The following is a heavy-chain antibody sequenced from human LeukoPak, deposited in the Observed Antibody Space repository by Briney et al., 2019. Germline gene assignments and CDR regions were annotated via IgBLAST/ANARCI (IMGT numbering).Heavy chain of an antibody. D-gene: IGHD3-9*01. CDR1: GGSISSCY. V-gene: IGHV4-59*08. Sequence: KASETLSLTCTVSGGSISSCYWSWIRQPPGKGLEWIGYIYYSGSTNYNPSLKSRVTISVDTSKNQFSLKLSSVTAADTAVYYCASHRGILTGYSYHDAFDIWGQGTMVTVSS. CDR2: IYYSGST. CDR3: ASHRGILTGYSYHDAFDI. J-gene: IGHJ3*02.